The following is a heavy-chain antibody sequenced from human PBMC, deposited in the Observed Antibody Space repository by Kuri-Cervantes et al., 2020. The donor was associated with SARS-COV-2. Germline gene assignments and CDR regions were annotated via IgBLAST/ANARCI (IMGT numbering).Heavy chain of an antibody. D-gene: IGHD4-23*01. Sequence: SGPTLVKPTQTLTLTCTFSGFSPNTSGLGVGWIRQPPGKALEWLALIYWDDDKRYSPSLKSRLTITKDTSKNQVVLTMTNMDPVDTATYYCARYHEHRGVTTVVTPYYFDYWGQGTLVTVSS. CDR1: GFSPNTSGLG. CDR3: ARYHEHRGVTTVVTPYYFDY. V-gene: IGHV2-5*02. J-gene: IGHJ4*02. CDR2: IYWDDDK.